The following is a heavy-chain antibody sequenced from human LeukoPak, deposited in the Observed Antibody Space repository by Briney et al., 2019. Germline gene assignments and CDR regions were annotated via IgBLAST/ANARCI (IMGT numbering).Heavy chain of an antibody. Sequence: SETLSLTCTVSGGSISSYYWSWIRQPPGKGLEWIGYIYYSGSTNYNPSLKSRVTISVDTSKDQFSLKLSSVTAADTAVYYCARHGYSSGWYDYWGQGTLVTVSS. CDR1: GGSISSYY. V-gene: IGHV4-59*08. J-gene: IGHJ4*02. D-gene: IGHD6-19*01. CDR2: IYYSGST. CDR3: ARHGYSSGWYDY.